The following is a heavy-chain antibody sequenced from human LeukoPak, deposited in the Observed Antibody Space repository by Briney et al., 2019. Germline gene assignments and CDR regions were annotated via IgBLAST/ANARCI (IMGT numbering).Heavy chain of an antibody. CDR2: ISSSSSTI. CDR1: GFTFSSYS. CDR3: ARGRPYYYDSSGYWFYFDY. D-gene: IGHD3-22*01. J-gene: IGHJ4*02. V-gene: IGHV3-48*01. Sequence: PGGSLRLSCAASGFTFSSYSMNWVRQAPGKGLEWVSYISSSSSTIYYADSVKGRFTISRDNAKNSLYLQMNSLRAEDTAVYYCARGRPYYYDSSGYWFYFDYWGQGTLVTVSS.